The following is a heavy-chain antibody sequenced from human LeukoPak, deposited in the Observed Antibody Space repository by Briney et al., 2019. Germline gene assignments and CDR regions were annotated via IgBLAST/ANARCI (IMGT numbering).Heavy chain of an antibody. D-gene: IGHD3-10*01. CDR3: AAMVRGVVDY. CDR2: IYHSGST. Sequence: SQTLSLTCAVSGGSISSGGYSWSWIRRPPGKGLEWIGYIYHSGSTYYNPSLKSRVTISVDRSKNQFSLKLSSVTAADTAVYYCAAMVRGVVDYWGQGTLVTVSS. J-gene: IGHJ4*02. V-gene: IGHV4-30-2*01. CDR1: GGSISSGGYS.